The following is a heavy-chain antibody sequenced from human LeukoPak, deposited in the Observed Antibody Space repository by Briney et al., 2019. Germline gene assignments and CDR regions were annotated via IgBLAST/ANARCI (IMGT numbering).Heavy chain of an antibody. Sequence: SETLSLTCTVSGGSISSGSYYWSWIRQPAGKGLEWIGRIYTSGSTNYNPSLKSRVTISVDTSKNQFSLKLSSVTAADTAVYYCARFSRGSSGWYDYHAGGYYFDYWGQGTLVTVSS. CDR1: GGSISSGSYY. J-gene: IGHJ4*02. V-gene: IGHV4-61*02. CDR3: ARFSRGSSGWYDYHAGGYYFDY. CDR2: IYTSGST. D-gene: IGHD6-19*01.